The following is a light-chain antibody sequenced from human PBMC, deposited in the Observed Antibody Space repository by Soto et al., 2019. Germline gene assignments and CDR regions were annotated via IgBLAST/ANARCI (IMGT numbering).Light chain of an antibody. J-gene: IGLJ3*02. CDR1: KNDIGVYDF. V-gene: IGLV2-8*01. Sequence: QSVLTQPPSASGSPGQSVTISCTGTKNDIGVYDFVSWYQHHPGKAPRLIIYEVVQRPSGVPDRFSGSKSGNTASLTISGLQAEDEADYYCCSYARGSRAFGGGTKLTVL. CDR3: CSYARGSRA. CDR2: EVV.